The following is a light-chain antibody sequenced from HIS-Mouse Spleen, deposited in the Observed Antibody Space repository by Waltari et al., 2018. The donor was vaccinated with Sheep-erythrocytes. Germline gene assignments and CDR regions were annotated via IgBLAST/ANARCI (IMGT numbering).Light chain of an antibody. CDR1: QGIRND. CDR2: AAS. CDR3: LQDYNYPYT. Sequence: AIQMTQSPSSLSASVGDRVPTTCRASQGIRNDLGWDQQKPGKAPKLLIYAASSLQSGVPSRFSGSGSGTDFTLTISSLQPEDFATYYCLQDYNYPYTFGQGTKLEIK. J-gene: IGKJ2*01. V-gene: IGKV1-6*01.